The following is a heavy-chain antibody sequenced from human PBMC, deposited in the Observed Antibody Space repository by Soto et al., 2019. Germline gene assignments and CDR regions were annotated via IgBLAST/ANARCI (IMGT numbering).Heavy chain of an antibody. CDR3: AKVGPSYYYGMDV. J-gene: IGHJ6*02. CDR2: ISGSGRTI. CDR1: GLDFSSGV. V-gene: IGHV3-23*01. Sequence: GGSLRLSCAASGLDFSSGVMFWVRQAPGKGLEWVSSISGSGRTIYHADSMRGRFAISRDNSKNSLYLQLNNLRVDDTAVYYCAKVGPSYYYGMDVWGQGTTVTVSS. D-gene: IGHD1-26*01.